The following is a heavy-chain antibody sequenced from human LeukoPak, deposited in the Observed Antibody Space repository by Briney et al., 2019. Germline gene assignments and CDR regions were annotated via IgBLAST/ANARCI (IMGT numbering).Heavy chain of an antibody. CDR1: GFTFSSYE. CDR2: ISSSSSYI. CDR3: ARDGLAAAGKGFYWFDP. V-gene: IGHV3-21*01. Sequence: GGSLRLSCAASGFTFSSYEMNWVRQAPGKGLEWVSSISSSSSYIYYADSVKGRFTISRDNAKNSLYLQMNSLRAEDTAVYYCARDGLAAAGKGFYWFDPWGQGTLVTVSS. J-gene: IGHJ5*02. D-gene: IGHD6-13*01.